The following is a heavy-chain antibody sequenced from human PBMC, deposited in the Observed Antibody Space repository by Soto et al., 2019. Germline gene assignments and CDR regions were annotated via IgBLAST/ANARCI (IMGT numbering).Heavy chain of an antibody. J-gene: IGHJ4*02. D-gene: IGHD3-9*01. CDR3: AKDRDILTGYYYYFDY. CDR2: ISYDGSNK. CDR1: GFTFGSYG. V-gene: IGHV3-30*18. Sequence: GGSLRLSCAASGFTFGSYGMHWVRQAPGKGLEWVAVISYDGSNKYYADSVKGRFTISRDNSKNTLYLQMNSLRAEDTAVYYCAKDRDILTGYYYYFDYWGQGTLVTVSS.